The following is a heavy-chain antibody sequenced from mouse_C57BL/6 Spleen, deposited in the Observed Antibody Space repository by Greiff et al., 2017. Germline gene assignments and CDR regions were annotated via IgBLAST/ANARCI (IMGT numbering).Heavy chain of an antibody. CDR3: ARSGGQPAWFAY. CDR2: IDPSDSYT. V-gene: IGHV1-69*01. Sequence: PGQGLEWIGEIDPSDSYTNYNQKFKGKSTLTVDKSSSTAYMQLSSLTSEDSAVYYCARSGGQPAWFAYWGQGTLVTVSA. D-gene: IGHD6-1*01. J-gene: IGHJ3*01.